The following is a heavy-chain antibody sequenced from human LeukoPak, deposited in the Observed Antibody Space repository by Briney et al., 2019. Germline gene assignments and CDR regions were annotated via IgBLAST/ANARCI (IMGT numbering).Heavy chain of an antibody. CDR2: INHSGST. Sequence: SETLSLTCAVYGGSFSGYHWSWIRQPPGKGLEWIGEINHSGSTNYNPSLKSRVTISVDTSKNQFSLKLSSVTAADTAVYYCARGKWLQLRDYYYYGLDVWGQGTAVTVSS. J-gene: IGHJ6*02. CDR3: ARGKWLQLRDYYYYGLDV. D-gene: IGHD5-24*01. V-gene: IGHV4-34*01. CDR1: GGSFSGYH.